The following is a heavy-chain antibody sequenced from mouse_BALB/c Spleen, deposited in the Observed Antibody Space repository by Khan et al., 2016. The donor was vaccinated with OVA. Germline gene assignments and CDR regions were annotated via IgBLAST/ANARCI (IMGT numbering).Heavy chain of an antibody. V-gene: IGHV3-1*02. J-gene: IGHJ4*01. D-gene: IGHD2-1*01. CDR1: GYSITSGYS. CDR2: IYHSGSI. CDR3: VRDGNYMDY. Sequence: EVQLQESGPDLVKPSQSLSLTCTVTGYSITSGYSWHWIRQFPGNKLEWMGYIYHSGSIKYNPSLKSRFSITRDTSENLFFLQLNSVTTEDTATYYCVRDGNYMDYWGQGTSVTVSS.